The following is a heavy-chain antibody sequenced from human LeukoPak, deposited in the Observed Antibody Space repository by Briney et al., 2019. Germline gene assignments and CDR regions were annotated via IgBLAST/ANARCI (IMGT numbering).Heavy chain of an antibody. V-gene: IGHV4-61*05. CDR1: GGAISSRSYS. CDR2: IYHSGMT. Sequence: PSETLSLTCTVSGGAISSRSYSWGWIRQPPGTGLEWIGEIYHSGMTNYKTSLKSRVTISVDESKNQFSLKLSSVTAADTAVYYCARRKHIVVATATTRHRPYNWFDPWGQGTLVTVSS. CDR3: ARRKHIVVATATTRHRPYNWFDP. D-gene: IGHD2-21*02. J-gene: IGHJ5*02.